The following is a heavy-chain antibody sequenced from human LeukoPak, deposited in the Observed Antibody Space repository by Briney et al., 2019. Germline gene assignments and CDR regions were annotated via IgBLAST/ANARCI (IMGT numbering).Heavy chain of an antibody. Sequence: GGSLRLSCAASGFTLSNGWMSWVRQAPGKGLEWVGRIKSKTDGCTTDYAAPVKGRFTISRDDSKNTLYLQMNSLKTEDTAVYYCTTYVFCSGGSCYRGYYYMDVWGKGTTVTVSS. CDR2: IKSKTDGCTT. J-gene: IGHJ6*03. CDR3: TTYVFCSGGSCYRGYYYMDV. V-gene: IGHV3-15*01. D-gene: IGHD2-15*01. CDR1: GFTLSNGW.